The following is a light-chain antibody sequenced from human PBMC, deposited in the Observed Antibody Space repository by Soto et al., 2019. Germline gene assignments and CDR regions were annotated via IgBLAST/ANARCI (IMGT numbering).Light chain of an antibody. J-gene: IGLJ2*01. CDR3: APCDDSLNGAV. CDR1: NSNIGSNT. V-gene: IGLV1-44*01. CDR2: SNN. Sequence: QSVLTQPPSASGTPGQRVTISCSGSNSNIGSNTVNWYQQLPGTTPKLLIYSNNHRPSGVPDRFSGAKSGTSASLAISGLQSEDEADYYCAPCDDSLNGAVFGGGTKLTVL.